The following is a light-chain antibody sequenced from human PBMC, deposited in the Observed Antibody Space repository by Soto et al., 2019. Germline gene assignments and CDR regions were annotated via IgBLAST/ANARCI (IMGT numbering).Light chain of an antibody. CDR3: QQVAGYPHT. V-gene: IGKV1-9*01. CDR1: QDISNH. J-gene: IGKJ2*01. CDR2: ATS. Sequence: DIQLTQSPSFLSASVGDRVTITCRVSQDISNHLAWYQQKPGTAPKLLISATSTLQSGVPSRFSGTGYETEFTLTISSLHPEDLATYHCQQVAGYPHTFGQGTKVEIK.